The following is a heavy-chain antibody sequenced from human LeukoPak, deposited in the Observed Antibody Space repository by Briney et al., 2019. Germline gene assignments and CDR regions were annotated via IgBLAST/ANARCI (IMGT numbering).Heavy chain of an antibody. D-gene: IGHD2-15*01. CDR2: ISRSSTTE. CDR3: ARDHCSSGNCYIDY. V-gene: IGHV3-48*04. J-gene: IGHJ4*02. Sequence: GGSLRLSCAASGFTFSTYSMNWVRQAPGKGLEWVSYISRSSTTEYYADSVKGRFTISRDNANNSLSLQMNSLRAEDMAVYYCARDHCSSGNCYIDYWGRRTLVTVSS. CDR1: GFTFSTYS.